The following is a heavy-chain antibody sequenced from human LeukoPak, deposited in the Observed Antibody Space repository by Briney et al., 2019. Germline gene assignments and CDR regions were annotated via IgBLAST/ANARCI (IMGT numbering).Heavy chain of an antibody. Sequence: GASVKVSCKASGGTFRNYPISWVRQAPGQRLEWMGGILPIFRMTNYAEKFQGRVTITADESTTTAYLELNRLRSEDTAVYYCAICSSTWSGDRPDSWGQGSLVTVSS. J-gene: IGHJ4*02. V-gene: IGHV1-69*13. CDR1: GGTFRNYP. CDR2: ILPIFRMT. D-gene: IGHD2-2*01. CDR3: AICSSTWSGDRPDS.